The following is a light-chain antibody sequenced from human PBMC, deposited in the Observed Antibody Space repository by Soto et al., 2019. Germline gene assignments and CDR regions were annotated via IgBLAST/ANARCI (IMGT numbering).Light chain of an antibody. J-gene: IGKJ5*01. V-gene: IGKV2-28*01. CDR2: LGS. Sequence: DIVLTQSPLSLPVTPGEPASISCRSSQSLLHSNGYNYLDWYLQKPGQSPQLLIYLGSNRASGVPDRFSGSGSGTDFTLKISRVAAEDVGRHYCMQALQTPPITFGQGTRLEIK. CDR1: QSLLHSNGYNY. CDR3: MQALQTPPIT.